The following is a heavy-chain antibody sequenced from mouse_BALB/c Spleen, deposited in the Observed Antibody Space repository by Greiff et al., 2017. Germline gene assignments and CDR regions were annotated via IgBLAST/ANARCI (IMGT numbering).Heavy chain of an antibody. J-gene: IGHJ2*01. V-gene: IGHV5-6*01. Sequence: EVQVVESGGDLVKPGGSLKLSCAASGFTFSSYGMSWVRQTPDKRLEWVATISSGGSYTYYPDSVKGRFTISRDNAKNTLYLQMSSLKSEDTAMYYCARHGSPFDYWGQGTTLTVSS. CDR3: ARHGSPFDY. CDR2: ISSGGSYT. CDR1: GFTFSSYG. D-gene: IGHD1-1*01.